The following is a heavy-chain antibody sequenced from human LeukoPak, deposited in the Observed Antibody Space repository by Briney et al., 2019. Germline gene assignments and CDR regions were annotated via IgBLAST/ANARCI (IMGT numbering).Heavy chain of an antibody. V-gene: IGHV4-34*01. J-gene: IGHJ4*02. CDR1: GGSFSGYY. Sequence: SETLSLTCAVYGGSFSGYYWSWIRQPPGKGLEWIGEINHSGSTNYNPSLKSRVTISVGTSKNQFSLKLSSVTAADTAVYYCARANWAFDYWGQGTLVTVSS. CDR2: INHSGST. CDR3: ARANWAFDY. D-gene: IGHD7-27*01.